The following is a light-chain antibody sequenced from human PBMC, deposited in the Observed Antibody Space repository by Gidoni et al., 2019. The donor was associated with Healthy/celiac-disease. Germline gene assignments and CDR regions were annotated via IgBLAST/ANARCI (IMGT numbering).Light chain of an antibody. V-gene: IGLV3-21*03. CDR1: NIGSKS. J-gene: IGLJ2*01. Sequence: SYVLTQPPSVSVAPGKTARITCGGNNIGSKSVHWYQQKPGQAPVLVVYDDSDRHSGIPERFSGSNSGNTATLTISRVEAGDEADYYCQGWDSSSDHVVFGGGTKLTVL. CDR3: QGWDSSSDHVV. CDR2: DDS.